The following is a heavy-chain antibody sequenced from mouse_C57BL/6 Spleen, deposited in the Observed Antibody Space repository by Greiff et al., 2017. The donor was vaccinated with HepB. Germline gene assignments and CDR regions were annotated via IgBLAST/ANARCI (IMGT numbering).Heavy chain of an antibody. J-gene: IGHJ2*01. V-gene: IGHV1-52*01. CDR3: AREGLLRYFDY. CDR2: IDPSDSET. CDR1: GYTFTSYW. Sequence: QVQLQQPGAELVRPGSSVKLSCKASGYTFTSYWMHWVKQRPIQGLEWIGNIDPSDSETHYNQKFKDKATLTVDKSSSTAYMQLSSLTSEEFAVYYCAREGLLRYFDYWGQGTTLTVSS. D-gene: IGHD1-1*01.